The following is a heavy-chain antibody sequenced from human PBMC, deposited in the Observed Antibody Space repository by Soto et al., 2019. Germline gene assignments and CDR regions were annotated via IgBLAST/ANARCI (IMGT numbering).Heavy chain of an antibody. D-gene: IGHD2-8*02. J-gene: IGHJ3*02. V-gene: IGHV3-7*01. Sequence: PGGSLRLSCAASGFTFSSYSMSWVRQAPGKGLEWVANIKQDGSEKYYVDSVKGRFTISRDNAKNSLYLQMNSLRAEDTAVYYCARTTGAFDIWGQGTMVTVSS. CDR3: ARTTGAFDI. CDR2: IKQDGSEK. CDR1: GFTFSSYS.